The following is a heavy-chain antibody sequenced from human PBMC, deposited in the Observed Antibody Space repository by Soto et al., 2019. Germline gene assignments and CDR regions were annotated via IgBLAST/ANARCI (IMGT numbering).Heavy chain of an antibody. J-gene: IGHJ6*02. D-gene: IGHD6-13*01. Sequence: PGGSLRLSCAASGFTFSNAWMNWVRQAPGKGLEWVGRIKSKTDGGTTDYAAPVKGRFTISRDDSKNTLYLQMNSLKTEDTAVYDCAALYSTSGYPISGHYGMDVWGQGTKVTVSS. CDR1: GFTFSNAW. CDR3: AALYSTSGYPISGHYGMDV. CDR2: IKSKTDGGTT. V-gene: IGHV3-15*07.